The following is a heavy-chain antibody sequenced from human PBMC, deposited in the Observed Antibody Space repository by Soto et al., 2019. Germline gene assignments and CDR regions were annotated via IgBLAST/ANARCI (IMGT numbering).Heavy chain of an antibody. D-gene: IGHD3-22*01. Sequence: QVQLQESGPGLVKPSETLSLTCTVSGGSISSYYWSWIRQPPGKGLEWIGYIYYSGSTNYNPSLKSRVTISVDTSRNQFFLKLSSVTAADTAVYYCARGYYYESSGSYSDAFDILGQGTMVTVSS. CDR1: GGSISSYY. J-gene: IGHJ3*02. CDR3: ARGYYYESSGSYSDAFDI. V-gene: IGHV4-59*12. CDR2: IYYSGST.